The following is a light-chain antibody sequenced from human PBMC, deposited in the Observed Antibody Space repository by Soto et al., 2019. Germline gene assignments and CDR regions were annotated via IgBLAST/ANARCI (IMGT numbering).Light chain of an antibody. Sequence: EIVLTQSPGTLSLSPGERATLSCRASQSVSTNYLAWYQQKHGMAPTLLIYGATSRATGIPDRFSGSGSGTDFTLTISRLEPEYFAVYYGQQYGSSPGTFGGGTKVEIK. CDR1: QSVSTNY. V-gene: IGKV3-20*01. CDR3: QQYGSSPGT. J-gene: IGKJ4*01. CDR2: GAT.